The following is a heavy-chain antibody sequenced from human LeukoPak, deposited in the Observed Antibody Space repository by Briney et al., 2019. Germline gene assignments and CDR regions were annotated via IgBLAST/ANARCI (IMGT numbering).Heavy chain of an antibody. V-gene: IGHV4-59*01. J-gene: IGHJ4*02. CDR2: MYYSGST. CDR1: GGSFSGYY. D-gene: IGHD2-2*02. Sequence: SEPLSLTCAVYGGSFSGYYWSWIRQPPGKGLEWIGYMYYSGSTNYNPSLKSRVTISVDMSKNQVSLKLSSVTAADTAVYYCAREVVPAAISEDYWGQGTLVTVSS. CDR3: AREVVPAAISEDY.